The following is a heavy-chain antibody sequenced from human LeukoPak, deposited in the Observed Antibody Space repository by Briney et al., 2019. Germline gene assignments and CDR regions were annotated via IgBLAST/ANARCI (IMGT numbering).Heavy chain of an antibody. V-gene: IGHV3-30*18. CDR1: GFTFSSYG. CDR2: ISYDGSNK. CDR3: AKASTTVVTLDAFDI. Sequence: GGSPRLSCAASGFTFSSYGMHWVRQAPGKGLEWVAVISYDGSNKYYADSVKGRFTISRDNSKNTLYLQMNSLRAEDTAVYYCAKASTTVVTLDAFDIWGQGTMVTVSS. J-gene: IGHJ3*02. D-gene: IGHD4-23*01.